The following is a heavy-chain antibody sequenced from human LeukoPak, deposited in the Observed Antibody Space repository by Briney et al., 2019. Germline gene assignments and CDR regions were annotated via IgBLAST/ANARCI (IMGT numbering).Heavy chain of an antibody. Sequence: ASVKVSCKASGYTFTSYYMHWVRQAPGQGLEWMGLINPSGGSTSYAQTFQGRVTMTRDTSTSTVYMELSSLRSEDTAVYYCARAQSGSYLGNWFDPWGQGTLVTVSS. D-gene: IGHD1-26*01. CDR2: INPSGGST. CDR1: GYTFTSYY. V-gene: IGHV1-46*01. J-gene: IGHJ5*02. CDR3: ARAQSGSYLGNWFDP.